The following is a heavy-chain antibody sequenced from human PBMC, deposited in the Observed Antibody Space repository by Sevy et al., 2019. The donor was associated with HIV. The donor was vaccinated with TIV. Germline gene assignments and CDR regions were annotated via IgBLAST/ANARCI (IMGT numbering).Heavy chain of an antibody. V-gene: IGHV3-48*01. CDR2: ISSSSSTI. Sequence: GGSLRLSCAASGFTFSSYSMNWVRQAPGKGLEWVSYISSSSSTIYYADSVKGRFTISRDNARNSLYLQMNSLRAEDTPVYYCARDRPLGYCSSTSCYANGGDAFDIWGQGTMVTVSS. D-gene: IGHD2-2*01. CDR3: ARDRPLGYCSSTSCYANGGDAFDI. CDR1: GFTFSSYS. J-gene: IGHJ3*02.